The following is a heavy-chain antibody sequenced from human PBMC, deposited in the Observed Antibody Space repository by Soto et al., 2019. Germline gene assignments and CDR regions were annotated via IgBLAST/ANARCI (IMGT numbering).Heavy chain of an antibody. V-gene: IGHV1-69*01. Sequence: QVQLVQSGAEVKKPGSSVKVSCKASGGTFSSYAISWVRQAPGQGDEWMGGIIPIFGTANYAQKFQGRVTITADESTNTAYMELSSLRSEDTAVYYCARVVGATSTYYFDYWGQGPLVTVSS. D-gene: IGHD1-26*01. CDR2: IIPIFGTA. CDR3: ARVVGATSTYYFDY. J-gene: IGHJ4*02. CDR1: GGTFSSYA.